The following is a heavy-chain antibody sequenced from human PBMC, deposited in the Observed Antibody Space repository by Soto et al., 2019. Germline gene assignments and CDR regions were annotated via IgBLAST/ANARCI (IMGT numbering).Heavy chain of an antibody. CDR2: ISWNSGSI. J-gene: IGHJ4*02. CDR1: GFTFDDYA. CDR3: AKAPSSGDYPLGY. V-gene: IGHV3-9*01. D-gene: IGHD4-17*01. Sequence: EVQLVESGGGLVQPGRSLRLSCAASGFTFDDYAMHWVRQAPGKGLEWVSGISWNSGSIGYADSVKGRFTISRDNAKNSLYLPMNSLRAEDTALYYWAKAPSSGDYPLGYWGQGTLVTVSS.